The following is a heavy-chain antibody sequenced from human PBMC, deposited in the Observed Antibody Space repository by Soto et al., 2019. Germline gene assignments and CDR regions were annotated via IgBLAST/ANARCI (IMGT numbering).Heavy chain of an antibody. V-gene: IGHV3-30*18. D-gene: IGHD2-2*01. CDR1: GFIFNTYG. CDR2: ISYDGSNK. Sequence: QVQLVESGGGVVQPGRSLRLSCAASGFIFNTYGMHWVRQAPGKGLEWVAVISYDGSNKYYAGSVKGLRTISRDNSKNTRYLQMNSLRAEDTAVYYCAKGQHCSTTSCYFYFYGMDVWGQGTKVAVSS. CDR3: AKGQHCSTTSCYFYFYGMDV. J-gene: IGHJ6*02.